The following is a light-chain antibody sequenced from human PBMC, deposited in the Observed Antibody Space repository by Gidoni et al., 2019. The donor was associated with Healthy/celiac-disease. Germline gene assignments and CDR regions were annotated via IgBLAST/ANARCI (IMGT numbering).Light chain of an antibody. CDR2: WAS. CDR1: QSVLYSSKNKNY. J-gene: IGKJ1*01. Sequence: DIVMTQSPDSLAVSLGERATINCKSSQSVLYSSKNKNYLAWYQQKPGQPPKLLIYWASTRESGVPDRVSGSGSGTDFTLTISSLQAEDVAVYYCQQYYSTPPWTFGQGTKVEIK. V-gene: IGKV4-1*01. CDR3: QQYYSTPPWT.